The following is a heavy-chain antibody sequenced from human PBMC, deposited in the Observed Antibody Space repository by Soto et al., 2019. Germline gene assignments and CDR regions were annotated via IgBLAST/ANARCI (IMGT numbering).Heavy chain of an antibody. CDR1: GGSISSGDYY. V-gene: IGHV4-30-4*01. D-gene: IGHD6-19*01. Sequence: SETLSLTCTVSGGSISSGDYYWSWIRQPPGKGLEWIGYIYYSGSTYYNPSLKSRVTISVDTSKNQFSLKLSSVTAADTAVYYCARDRIAVAGTALDYWGQGTLVTVSS. CDR3: ARDRIAVAGTALDY. J-gene: IGHJ4*02. CDR2: IYYSGST.